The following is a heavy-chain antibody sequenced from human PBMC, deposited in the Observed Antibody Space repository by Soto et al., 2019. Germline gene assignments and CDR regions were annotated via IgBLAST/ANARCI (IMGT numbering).Heavy chain of an antibody. J-gene: IGHJ4*02. Sequence: TSETLSLTCAVSGVSISSYYWSWIRQPPGKGLEWIGYNYYSGTTNYNPSLKSRVTISVDTSKNQFSLKLSSVTAADTAVYYCAGVGVQLWLWYFDYWGQGTLVTVSS. V-gene: IGHV4-59*01. D-gene: IGHD5-18*01. CDR3: AGVGVQLWLWYFDY. CDR2: NYYSGTT. CDR1: GVSISSYY.